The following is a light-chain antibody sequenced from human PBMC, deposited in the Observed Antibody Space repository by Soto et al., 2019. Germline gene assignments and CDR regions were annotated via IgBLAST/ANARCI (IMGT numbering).Light chain of an antibody. CDR2: GIS. Sequence: EIVLTQSPGTLSLSPGERATLSCRASHTISSSYLAWYQQKPGQAPRILIYGISRRATGIPDRFSGSGSGTDFTLTIDRLEPEDFAVYYCQQYVTSSPRTFGQGTKVEIK. CDR3: QQYVTSSPRT. J-gene: IGKJ1*01. CDR1: HTISSSY. V-gene: IGKV3-20*01.